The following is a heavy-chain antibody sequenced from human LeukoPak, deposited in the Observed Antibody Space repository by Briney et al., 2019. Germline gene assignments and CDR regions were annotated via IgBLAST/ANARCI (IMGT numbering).Heavy chain of an antibody. V-gene: IGHV1-18*04. J-gene: IGHJ4*02. CDR3: ATRWTTMTDDYVDY. CDR2: ISGYNGHT. CDR1: GYTFTSYN. D-gene: IGHD3-16*01. Sequence: GASVKVSCKASGYTFTSYNIGWVRQAPGKGLEWMGWISGYNGHTNYARRLQGRVTMTTDTSTSTAYLEVRSLRSDVTAVFYCATRWTTMTDDYVDYWGQGTLVIVSS.